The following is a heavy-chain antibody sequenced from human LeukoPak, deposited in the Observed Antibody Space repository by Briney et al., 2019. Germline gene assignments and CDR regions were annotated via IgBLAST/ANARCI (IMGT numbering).Heavy chain of an antibody. D-gene: IGHD3-16*01. CDR2: MNPNSGNT. Sequence: ASVKVSCKASGYTFTSYDINWVRQATGQGLEWMGWMNPNSGNTGYAQKFQGRVTMTRNTSISTAYMELSSLRSEDTAVYYCATLGVAVGYFDYWGQGTLVTVSS. V-gene: IGHV1-8*01. J-gene: IGHJ4*02. CDR1: GYTFTSYD. CDR3: ATLGVAVGYFDY.